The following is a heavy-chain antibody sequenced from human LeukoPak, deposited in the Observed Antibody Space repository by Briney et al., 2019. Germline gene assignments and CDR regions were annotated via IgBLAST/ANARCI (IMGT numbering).Heavy chain of an antibody. Sequence: SQTLSLTCAVSGGSISSGGLSWSWIRQPPGKGLEWIGYIYHSGSTYYNPSLKSRVTISVDRSKNQFSLRLTSVTAADTAVYYCASGGYSSSWSPFDYWGQGTLVTVSS. CDR1: GGSISSGGLS. CDR3: ASGGYSSSWSPFDY. D-gene: IGHD6-13*01. V-gene: IGHV4-30-2*01. J-gene: IGHJ4*02. CDR2: IYHSGST.